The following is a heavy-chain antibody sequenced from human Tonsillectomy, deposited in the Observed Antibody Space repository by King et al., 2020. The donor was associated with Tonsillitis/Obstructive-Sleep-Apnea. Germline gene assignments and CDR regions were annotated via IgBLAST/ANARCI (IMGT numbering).Heavy chain of an antibody. CDR2: IYSDGAT. CDR1: GFTINNNY. D-gene: IGHD3-10*01. V-gene: IGHV3-53*01. Sequence: VQLVESGGGLIQPGGSLRLSCAASGFTINNNYMSWVRQAPGKGLEWVSVIYSDGATYYADSVKGRFTISRDNSKNTLYLQMNSLRAEDSAVYYCANDPGYGLGTDYEGYWGQGTLVTVSS. J-gene: IGHJ4*02. CDR3: ANDPGYGLGTDYEGY.